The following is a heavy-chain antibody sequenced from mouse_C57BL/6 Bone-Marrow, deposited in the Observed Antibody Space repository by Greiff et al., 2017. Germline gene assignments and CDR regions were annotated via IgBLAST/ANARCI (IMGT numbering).Heavy chain of an antibody. CDR3: AKDGPYAMDY. V-gene: IGHV5-12*01. D-gene: IGHD2-3*01. J-gene: IGHJ4*01. CDR1: GFTFSDYY. Sequence: EVKLQESGGGLVQPGGSLKLSCAASGFTFSDYYMYWVRQTPEKRLEWVAYISNGGGSTYYPDTVKGRFTISRDNAKNTLYLQMSRRKSEDTAMYYCAKDGPYAMDYWGQGTSVTVSS. CDR2: ISNGGGST.